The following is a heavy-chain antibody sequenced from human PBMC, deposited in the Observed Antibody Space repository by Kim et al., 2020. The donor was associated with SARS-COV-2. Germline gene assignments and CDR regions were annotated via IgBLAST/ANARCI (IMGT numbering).Heavy chain of an antibody. CDR2: ISGSGGST. J-gene: IGHJ4*02. CDR1: GFTFSSYA. V-gene: IGHV3-23*01. D-gene: IGHD3-22*01. Sequence: GGSLRLSCAASGFTFSSYAMSWVRKAPGKGLELVSAISGSGGSTYYADSVKGRITISRDNSKNTLYLQMYSRRAEDTAVYYCAKAINYDSSGYTDYWGQGTLVTVSS. CDR3: AKAINYDSSGYTDY.